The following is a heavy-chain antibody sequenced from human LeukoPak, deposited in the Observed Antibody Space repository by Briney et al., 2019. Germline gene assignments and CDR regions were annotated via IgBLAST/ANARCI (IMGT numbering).Heavy chain of an antibody. Sequence: PSETLSLTCTVSGGSISSGGYYWRWIRQHPGKGLERIGNIYYSGSTNYNPSLKSRVTISVDTSKNQFSLKLSSVTAADTAVYYCARHLQVAVATEVGYWGQGTLVTVSS. V-gene: IGHV4-61*08. CDR3: ARHLQVAVATEVGY. CDR2: IYYSGST. D-gene: IGHD6-19*01. J-gene: IGHJ4*02. CDR1: GGSISSGGYY.